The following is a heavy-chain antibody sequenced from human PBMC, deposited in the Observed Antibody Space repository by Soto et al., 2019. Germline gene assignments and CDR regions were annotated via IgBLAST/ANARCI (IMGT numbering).Heavy chain of an antibody. CDR3: ATGGYCSGGSRNSSSYAMDV. CDR1: GFTFSDFA. CDR2: ISYDGSNK. Sequence: GGSLRLSCAASGFTFSDFAMHWVRQAPGKGPEWVAFISYDGSNKYYSDSVKGRFTISRDNSKNTLYLQMNSLRAEDTAVYYCATGGYCSGGSRNSSSYAMDVWDQGTTVTVSS. V-gene: IGHV3-30-3*01. J-gene: IGHJ6*02. D-gene: IGHD2-15*01.